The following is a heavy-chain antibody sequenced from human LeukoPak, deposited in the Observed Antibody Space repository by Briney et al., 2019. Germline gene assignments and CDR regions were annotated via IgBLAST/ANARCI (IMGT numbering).Heavy chain of an antibody. CDR2: IHYSGST. CDR1: GGSISSDY. CDR3: AREGGRGCSSTSCYYSGGYFDY. J-gene: IGHJ4*02. Sequence: PSETLSLTCTVSGGSISSDYWSWIRQPPGKGLEWIGYIHYSGSTNYNPSLKNRVTISVDMSKNQFSLKLSSVTAADTAVYYCAREGGRGCSSTSCYYSGGYFDYWGQGTLVTVSS. V-gene: IGHV4-59*12. D-gene: IGHD2-2*01.